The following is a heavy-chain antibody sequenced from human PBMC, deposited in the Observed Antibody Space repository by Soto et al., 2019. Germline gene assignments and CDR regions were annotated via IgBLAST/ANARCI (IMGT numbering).Heavy chain of an antibody. J-gene: IGHJ5*02. Sequence: GSGPTLVNPTQTLTLTCTFSGFSLSTSGVGVGWFRQPPGKALEWLTMIYWNDDKYFSPSLKSRITVTKDTSKNQVVLTMTNMGPMDTATYYCVHRQEWFDPWGQGTLVTVSS. CDR1: GFSLSTSGVG. V-gene: IGHV2-5*01. CDR2: IYWNDDK. CDR3: VHRQEWFDP.